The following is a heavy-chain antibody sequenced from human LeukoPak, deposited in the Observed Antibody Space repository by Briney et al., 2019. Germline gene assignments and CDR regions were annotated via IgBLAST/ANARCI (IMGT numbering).Heavy chain of an antibody. CDR2: ISGSGGST. CDR1: GFTFSSYD. Sequence: PGGSLRLPCAASGFTFSSYDMSWVPQATEKALEWVSHISGSGGSTSYADSVKGRFTISRDNSKNTMYLQMNSLRADDTAVYYCAKALRYCSSTSCYHYYFDYWGQGTLVTVSS. V-gene: IGHV3-23*01. D-gene: IGHD2-2*01. CDR3: AKALRYCSSTSCYHYYFDY. J-gene: IGHJ4*02.